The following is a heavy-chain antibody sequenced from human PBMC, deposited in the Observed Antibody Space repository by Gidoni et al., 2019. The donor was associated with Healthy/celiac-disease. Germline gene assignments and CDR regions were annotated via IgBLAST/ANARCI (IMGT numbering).Heavy chain of an antibody. D-gene: IGHD3-9*01. CDR3: ARPRYYDILTGYYVLDV. CDR1: GYTFTSYD. Sequence: QVQLVQSGAEAKRPGASVKVSCKASGYTFTSYDINWVRQATGQGLEWMGWMNPNSGNAGFAQKFQGRVTLTRNTSISTAYMELSSLRSEDTAVYYCARPRYYDILTGYYVLDVWGQGTTVTVSS. CDR2: MNPNSGNA. J-gene: IGHJ6*02. V-gene: IGHV1-8*01.